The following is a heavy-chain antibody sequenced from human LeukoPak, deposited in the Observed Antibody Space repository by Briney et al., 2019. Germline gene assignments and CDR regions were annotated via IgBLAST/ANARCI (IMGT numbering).Heavy chain of an antibody. Sequence: GGSLRLSCAASGFTFRSYWMSWVRQAPGKGLEWVANLKQDGSEEIYVDSVKGRFTISRDNADNSLFLQMNSLRVEDTAVYYCARDPYSGSYGAFDIWGQGTMVTVS. CDR2: LKQDGSEE. V-gene: IGHV3-7*05. CDR3: ARDPYSGSYGAFDI. D-gene: IGHD1-26*01. J-gene: IGHJ3*02. CDR1: GFTFRSYW.